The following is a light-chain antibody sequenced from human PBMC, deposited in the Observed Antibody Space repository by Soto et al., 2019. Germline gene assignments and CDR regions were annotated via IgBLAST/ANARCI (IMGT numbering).Light chain of an antibody. J-gene: IGKJ1*01. CDR2: DVS. V-gene: IGKV1-5*01. CDR1: QTVERW. CDR3: QQYKDSMWT. Sequence: DIQMTQSPSTLSASVGDRVTITCRASQTVERWLAWYQQKPGKAPNLLISDVSSLESGVPSRFSGSGSATEFTLTMSGLQPDDFATYYCQQYKDSMWTFGQGTKVESK.